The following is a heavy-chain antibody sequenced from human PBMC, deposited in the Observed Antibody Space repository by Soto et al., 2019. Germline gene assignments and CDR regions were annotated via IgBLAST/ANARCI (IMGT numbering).Heavy chain of an antibody. J-gene: IGHJ3*02. V-gene: IGHV3-74*01. CDR2: IDTYGSAT. CDR1: GFSLSVYW. CDR3: VRVLKSIGWDNDVFDI. D-gene: IGHD6-19*01. Sequence: GGSLRLSCAASGFSLSVYWMHWVRQAPGKGLAWVSRIDTYGSATKYADSVEGRFSISKDNAENTLYLQMNNLRADDTAVYYCVRVLKSIGWDNDVFDIWGEGTMVTVSS.